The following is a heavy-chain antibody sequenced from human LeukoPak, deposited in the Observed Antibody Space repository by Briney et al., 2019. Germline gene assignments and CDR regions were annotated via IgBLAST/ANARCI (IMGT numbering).Heavy chain of an antibody. CDR2: ISWNSGSI. CDR1: GFTFSTYW. J-gene: IGHJ4*02. Sequence: GGSLRLSCGASGFTFSTYWMYWVRQAPGKGLEWVSGISWNSGSIGYADSVKGRFTISRDNAKNSLYLQMNSLRAEDTALYYCAKVGGSIVGASDYWGQGTLVTVSS. CDR3: AKVGGSIVGASDY. V-gene: IGHV3-9*01. D-gene: IGHD1-26*01.